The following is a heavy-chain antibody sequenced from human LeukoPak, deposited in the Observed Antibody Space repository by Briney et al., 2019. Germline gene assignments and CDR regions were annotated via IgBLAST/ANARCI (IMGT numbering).Heavy chain of an antibody. CDR2: INHSGST. V-gene: IGHV4-34*01. CDR1: GGSFSGYY. CDR3: ARVPYCSSTSCYPYYFDY. D-gene: IGHD2-2*01. Sequence: SETLSPTCAVYGGSFSGYYWSWIRQPPGKGLEWIGEINHSGSTNYNPSLKSRVTISVDTSKNQFSLKLSSVTAADTAVYYCARVPYCSSTSCYPYYFDYWGQGTLVTVSS. J-gene: IGHJ4*02.